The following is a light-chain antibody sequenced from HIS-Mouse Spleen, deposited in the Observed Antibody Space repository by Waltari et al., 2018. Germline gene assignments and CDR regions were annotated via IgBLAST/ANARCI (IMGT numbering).Light chain of an antibody. Sequence: QSALTQPASVSGSPGQSITISCTGTSSDVGGYNYVPWYQQHPGKAPKLMIYHVSNRHSAVSNRFSGSKSGNTASLTISGLQAEDEADYYCSSYTSSSTLEVFGGGTKLTVL. J-gene: IGLJ2*01. CDR2: HVS. CDR1: SSDVGGYNY. CDR3: SSYTSSSTLEV. V-gene: IGLV2-14*03.